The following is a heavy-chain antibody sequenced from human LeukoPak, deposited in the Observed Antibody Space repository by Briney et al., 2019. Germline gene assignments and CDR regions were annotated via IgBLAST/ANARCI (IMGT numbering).Heavy chain of an antibody. CDR1: GFTVSGNY. V-gene: IGHV3-53*01. D-gene: IGHD3-3*01. J-gene: IGHJ4*02. CDR2: IYSGGDI. Sequence: GGSLRLSCAASGFTVSGNYMSWVRQAPGKGLEWVSVIYSGGDIAYADSVKGRFTISSDTSQNKLYLHMNSLRVEDTAVYYCAGGTDFWSGYCFDSWGQGTLVTVSS. CDR3: AGGTDFWSGYCFDS.